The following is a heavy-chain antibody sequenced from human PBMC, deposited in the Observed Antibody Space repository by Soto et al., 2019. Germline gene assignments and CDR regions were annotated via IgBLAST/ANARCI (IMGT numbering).Heavy chain of an antibody. V-gene: IGHV1-18*01. Sequence: ASVKVSCKASGYTFTSYGISWVRQAPGQGLEWMGWIRAYNGNTNYAQKLQGRVTMTTDTSTSTAYMELRSLRSDDTAVYYCASSYCGGDCYLPTYYYYYYGMDVWGQGTTVTSP. D-gene: IGHD2-21*02. CDR2: IRAYNGNT. J-gene: IGHJ6*02. CDR3: ASSYCGGDCYLPTYYYYYYGMDV. CDR1: GYTFTSYG.